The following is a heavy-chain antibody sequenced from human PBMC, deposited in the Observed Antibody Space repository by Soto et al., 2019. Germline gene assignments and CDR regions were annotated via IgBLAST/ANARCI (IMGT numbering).Heavy chain of an antibody. CDR1: GGSVSSGSYY. D-gene: IGHD3-22*01. Sequence: SETLSLTCTVCGGSVSSGSYYWSWIRQPPGKGLEWIGYIYYIGSTNYNPSLKSRVTISVDTSKNQFSLKLSSVTAADTAVYYCARPYYYDSSGYDYWGQRTLVTVCS. CDR2: IYYIGST. V-gene: IGHV4-61*01. CDR3: ARPYYYDSSGYDY. J-gene: IGHJ4*02.